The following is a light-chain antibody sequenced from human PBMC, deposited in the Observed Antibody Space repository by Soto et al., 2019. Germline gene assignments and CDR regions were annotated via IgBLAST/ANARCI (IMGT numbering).Light chain of an antibody. V-gene: IGKV1-39*01. CDR3: QQSYSTPMYT. J-gene: IGKJ2*01. Sequence: DIQMTQSPSSLSAYVGDRVTITCRASQSISSYLNWYQQKPGKAPKLLIYAASNLQSGVPSRFSGSGSGKDFTLTISSLQPEDFATYYCQQSYSTPMYTFGQGTKLEIK. CDR1: QSISSY. CDR2: AAS.